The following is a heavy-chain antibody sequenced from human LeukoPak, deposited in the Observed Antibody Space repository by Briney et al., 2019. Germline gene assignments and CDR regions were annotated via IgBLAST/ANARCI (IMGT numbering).Heavy chain of an antibody. CDR3: ASQSKWALLGGLDY. V-gene: IGHV4-4*02. Sequence: SGTLSLTCAVSGGSISSSNWWSWVRQPPGKGLEWIGEIYHSGSTNYNPSLKSRVTMSVDTSKNQFSLKLSSVTAADTAVYYCASQSKWALLGGLDYWGQGTLVTVSS. CDR1: GGSISSSNW. CDR2: IYHSGST. D-gene: IGHD1-26*01. J-gene: IGHJ4*02.